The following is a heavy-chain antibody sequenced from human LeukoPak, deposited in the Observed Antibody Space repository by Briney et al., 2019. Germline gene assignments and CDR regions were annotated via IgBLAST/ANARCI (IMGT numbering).Heavy chain of an antibody. D-gene: IGHD5-12*01. Sequence: SETLSLTCTASGCSISSYYWSWIRQPAGKGLEWIGRIYTSGSTNYNPSLKSRVTMSVDTSKNQFSLKLSSVTAADTAVYYCASSLGYSGYDFDYWGQGTLVTVSS. V-gene: IGHV4-4*07. J-gene: IGHJ4*02. CDR3: ASSLGYSGYDFDY. CDR1: GCSISSYY. CDR2: IYTSGST.